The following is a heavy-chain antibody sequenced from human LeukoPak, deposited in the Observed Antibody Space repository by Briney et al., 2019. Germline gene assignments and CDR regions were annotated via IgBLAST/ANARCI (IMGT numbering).Heavy chain of an antibody. CDR1: GGTFSSYA. V-gene: IGHV1-69*13. CDR3: ARWEYCSSTSCYTPSDY. J-gene: IGHJ4*02. D-gene: IGHD2-2*01. Sequence: SVKVSCKASGGTFSSYAISWVRQAPGQGLEWMGGIIPIFGTANYAQKFQGRVTITADESTSTAYMELSSLRSEDTAVYYCARWEYCSSTSCYTPSDYWGQGTLVTVSS. CDR2: IIPIFGTA.